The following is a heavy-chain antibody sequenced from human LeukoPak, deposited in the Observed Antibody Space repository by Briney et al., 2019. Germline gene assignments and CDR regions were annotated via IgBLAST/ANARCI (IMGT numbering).Heavy chain of an antibody. CDR1: GFTFSSYW. V-gene: IGHV3-74*01. D-gene: IGHD4-17*01. CDR3: ARDRTDYGDYVNLFDY. Sequence: GGSLRLSCAAPGFTFSSYWMHWVRQAPGKGLVWVSRINSDGSKTRYADSVKGRFTISRDNAKNTLYLQMNSLRAEDTAVYYCARDRTDYGDYVNLFDYWGQGTLVTVSS. J-gene: IGHJ4*02. CDR2: INSDGSKT.